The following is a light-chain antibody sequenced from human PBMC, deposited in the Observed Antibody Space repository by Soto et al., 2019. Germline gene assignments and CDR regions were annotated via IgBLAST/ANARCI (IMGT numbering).Light chain of an antibody. CDR2: NNR. CDR3: QSYDSTLSGSV. Sequence: QSVLTQPPSLSGAPGQRVTISCTGSSSNIGADYDVHWYQHLPGTAPKLLIYNNRNRPSGVPDRFSGSKSGTSASLAITGLQAEDEADYYCQSYDSTLSGSVFGGGTKVTVL. V-gene: IGLV1-40*01. CDR1: SSNIGADYD. J-gene: IGLJ2*01.